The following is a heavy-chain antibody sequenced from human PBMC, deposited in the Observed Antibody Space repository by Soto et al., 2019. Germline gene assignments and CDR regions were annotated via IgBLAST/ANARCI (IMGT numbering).Heavy chain of an antibody. CDR3: ARDGSGAYYYDSSPHVAFDI. V-gene: IGHV1-18*01. CDR1: GYTFTSYG. D-gene: IGHD3-22*01. CDR2: ISAYNGNT. J-gene: IGHJ3*02. Sequence: ASVKVSCKASGYTFTSYGISWVRQAPGQRLEWMGWISAYNGNTNYAQKLQGRVTMTTDTSTSTAYMELRSLRSDDTAVYYCARDGSGAYYYDSSPHVAFDIWGQGTMVTVSS.